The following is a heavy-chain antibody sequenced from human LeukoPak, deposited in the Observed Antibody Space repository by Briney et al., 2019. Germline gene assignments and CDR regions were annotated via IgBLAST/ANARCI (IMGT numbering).Heavy chain of an antibody. CDR2: INPNSGGT. D-gene: IGHD6-19*01. CDR1: GYTFTGYY. V-gene: IGHV1-2*02. J-gene: IGHJ4*02. Sequence: GASVKVSCKASGYTFTGYYMHWVRQAPGQGLEWMGWINPNSGGTNYAQKFQGRVTMTRDTSISTAYMELSRLRSDDTAVYYCARGRGIAVAGDFDYWGQGTLVTVSS. CDR3: ARGRGIAVAGDFDY.